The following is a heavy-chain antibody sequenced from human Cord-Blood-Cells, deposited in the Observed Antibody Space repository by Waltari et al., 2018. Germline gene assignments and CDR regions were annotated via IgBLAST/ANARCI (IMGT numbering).Heavy chain of an antibody. J-gene: IGHJ4*02. CDR1: GGSFSGYF. V-gene: IGHV4-34*01. CDR2: INHSGST. CDR3: ARGVLAAAGIYYFDY. Sequence: QVQLHQCGAGLLKPSETPSHPCAVYGGSFSGYFWSWLRRPPGKGLESIGEINHSGSTNYNPSLKSRVTISVDTSKNQFSLKLSSVTAADTAVYYCARGVLAAAGIYYFDYWGQGTLVTVSS. D-gene: IGHD6-13*01.